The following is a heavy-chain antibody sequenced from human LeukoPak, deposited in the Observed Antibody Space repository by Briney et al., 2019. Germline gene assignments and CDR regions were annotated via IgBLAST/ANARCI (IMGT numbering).Heavy chain of an antibody. CDR1: GFTFSSYA. Sequence: GGSLRLSCAASGFTFSSYAMSWVRQAPGKGLEWVSAISGSGGSTYYADSVKGRFIISRDNSKNTLYLQMNSLRAEDTAVYYCAKERNSCSNTSCSLDAFDIWGQGTKVTVSS. J-gene: IGHJ3*02. D-gene: IGHD2-2*01. CDR2: ISGSGGST. V-gene: IGHV3-23*01. CDR3: AKERNSCSNTSCSLDAFDI.